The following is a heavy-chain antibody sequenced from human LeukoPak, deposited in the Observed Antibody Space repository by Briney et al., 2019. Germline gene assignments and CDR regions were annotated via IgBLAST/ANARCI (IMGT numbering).Heavy chain of an antibody. Sequence: GGSLRLSCAASGFTFSTYYLSWVRQAPGKGLEWVANINQDGRDKYYVDSVRGRFTISRDSAKNSLSLQMNSLRAEDTAVYYCAREGRLSHRDDAFDLWGQGTMVTVSS. CDR3: AREGRLSHRDDAFDL. J-gene: IGHJ3*01. D-gene: IGHD5-24*01. V-gene: IGHV3-7*01. CDR1: GFTFSTYY. CDR2: INQDGRDK.